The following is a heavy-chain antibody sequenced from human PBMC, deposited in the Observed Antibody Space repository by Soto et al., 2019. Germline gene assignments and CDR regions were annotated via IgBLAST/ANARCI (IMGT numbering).Heavy chain of an antibody. CDR2: IYYSGST. CDR3: ARGRPEDY. V-gene: IGHV4-59*08. CDR1: GGSISDYY. J-gene: IGHJ4*02. Sequence: QVQLQESGPGRVKPSETLSLTCTVSGGSISDYYWYWIRQPPGKGLEWIGYIYYSGSTNYNPSLMSRVTISVDTSKNQFSLKLSSVTAADTAVYYCARGRPEDYWGQGTLVTVS.